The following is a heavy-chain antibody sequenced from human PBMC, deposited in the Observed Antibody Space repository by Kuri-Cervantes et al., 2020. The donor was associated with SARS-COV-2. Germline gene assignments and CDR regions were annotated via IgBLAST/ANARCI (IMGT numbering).Heavy chain of an antibody. CDR2: SGSGGST. J-gene: IGHJ5*01. Sequence: GGSLRLSCAASGFTVSSNYMSWVRQAPRKGLEWVSGISGSGGSTYYAGSVRGRFTISRDNSKKTFFLQMNSLRVEDTAVYFCAKLPEIRPIDWFESWGHGTLVTVSS. V-gene: IGHV3-53*01. CDR1: GFTVSSNY. CDR3: AKLPEIRPIDWFES. D-gene: IGHD5-24*01.